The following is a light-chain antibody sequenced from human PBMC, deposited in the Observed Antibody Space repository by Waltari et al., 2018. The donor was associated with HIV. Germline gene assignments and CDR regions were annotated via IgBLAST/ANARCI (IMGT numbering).Light chain of an antibody. CDR3: SSYTSSSTVV. V-gene: IGLV2-18*02. J-gene: IGLJ2*01. CDR2: EVS. CDR1: SSDVGSYNR. Sequence: QSALTQPPSVSGSPGQSVTISCTGTSSDVGSYNRVSWYQQPPGTAPNLMIYEVSKRHSGVPDRCAVSKSGNTASLTISGLQAEDEADYYCSSYTSSSTVVFGGGTKLTVL.